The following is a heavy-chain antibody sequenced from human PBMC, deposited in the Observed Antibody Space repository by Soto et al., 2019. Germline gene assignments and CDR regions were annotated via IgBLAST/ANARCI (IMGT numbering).Heavy chain of an antibody. CDR3: AQWPTTLYNWFDP. J-gene: IGHJ5*02. V-gene: IGHV3-30*03. D-gene: IGHD6-19*01. Sequence: GGSLRLSCAASGFTFSSYGMHWVRQAPGKGLEWVAVISYDGSNKYYADSVKGRFTISRDNSKNTLYLQMNSLRAEDTAVYYCAQWPTTLYNWFDPWGQGTLVTVSS. CDR2: ISYDGSNK. CDR1: GFTFSSYG.